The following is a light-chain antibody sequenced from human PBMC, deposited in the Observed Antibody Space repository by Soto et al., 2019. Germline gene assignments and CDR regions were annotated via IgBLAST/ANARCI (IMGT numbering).Light chain of an antibody. Sequence: EIILTQSPDTLSLSPWERATLSCRSSQTVSSNYLAWYQQKPGQAPRLLIYGASTRATGSPDRFSASGSATEFTLTISSLQSEDFAVYYCQQYNDWPRTFGQGTKVDI. CDR1: QTVSSN. V-gene: IGKV3-15*01. CDR2: GAS. CDR3: QQYNDWPRT. J-gene: IGKJ1*01.